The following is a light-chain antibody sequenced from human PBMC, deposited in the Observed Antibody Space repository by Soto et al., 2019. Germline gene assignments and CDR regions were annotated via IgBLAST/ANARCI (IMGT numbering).Light chain of an antibody. V-gene: IGLV2-14*01. CDR2: DVS. CDR1: SSDVGGDNY. CDR3: SSHTIFTTGV. Sequence: QSALTQPASVSGSPGQSITISCTRTSSDVGGDNYVSWYQQYPGKAPKLMIYDVSNRPSGVSNRFSGSKSGNTASLTISGLQAEDEADYYCSSHTIFTTGVFGTGTKLTVL. J-gene: IGLJ1*01.